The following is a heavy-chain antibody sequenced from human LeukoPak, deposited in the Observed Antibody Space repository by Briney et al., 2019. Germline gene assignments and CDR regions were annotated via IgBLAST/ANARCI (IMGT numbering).Heavy chain of an antibody. CDR1: GGSLSGYY. D-gene: IGHD3-9*01. CDR2: INHSGST. V-gene: IGHV4-34*01. CDR3: ARHNPYYDILTGMVGGYMDV. Sequence: PPETLSLTCAVSGGSLSGYYWTWIRQPPGKVLEWIGEINHSGSTNYNPSLKSRVTISVDTSKNQFSLKLSSVTAADTAVYYRARHNPYYDILTGMVGGYMDVWGEGTTVTISS. J-gene: IGHJ6*03.